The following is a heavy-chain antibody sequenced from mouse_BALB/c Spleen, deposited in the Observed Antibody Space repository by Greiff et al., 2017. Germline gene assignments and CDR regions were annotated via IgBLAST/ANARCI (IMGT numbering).Heavy chain of an antibody. CDR3: ARQGPARGYFDY. D-gene: IGHD3-1*01. CDR2: INPNNGGT. Sequence: EVQLQQSGPELVKPGASVKIPCKASGYTFTDYNMDWVKQSHGKSLEWIGDINPNNGGTIYNQKFKGKATMTVDKSSSTAYMELARLTSEDSAIYYCARQGPARGYFDYWGQGTTLTVSS. J-gene: IGHJ2*01. CDR1: GYTFTDYN. V-gene: IGHV1-18*01.